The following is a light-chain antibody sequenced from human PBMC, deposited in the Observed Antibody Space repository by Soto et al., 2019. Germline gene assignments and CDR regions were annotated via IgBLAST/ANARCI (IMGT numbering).Light chain of an antibody. CDR1: QSVITN. Sequence: EVVMTQSPATLSVSPGELATLSCRASQSVITNLAWYQQKPGQAPRLLIYDASSRATGIPDRFSGGGSGTDFTLTISRLEPEDFAVYYCQQFSSYTLTFGGGTKVDIK. V-gene: IGKV3-20*01. CDR3: QQFSSYTLT. J-gene: IGKJ4*01. CDR2: DAS.